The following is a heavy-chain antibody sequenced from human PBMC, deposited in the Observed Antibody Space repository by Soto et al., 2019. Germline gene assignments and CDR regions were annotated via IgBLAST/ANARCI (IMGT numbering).Heavy chain of an antibody. J-gene: IGHJ3*02. V-gene: IGHV4-39*01. CDR3: AGVSGYYDILTGYYYDAFDI. CDR2: IYYSGST. CDR1: GGSISSSSYY. D-gene: IGHD3-9*01. Sequence: SETLSLTCTVSGGSISSSSYYWGWIRQPPGKGLEWIGSIYYSGSTYYNPSLKSRVTISVDTSKNQFSLKLSSVTAADTAVYYCAGVSGYYDILTGYYYDAFDIWGQGTMVTVSS.